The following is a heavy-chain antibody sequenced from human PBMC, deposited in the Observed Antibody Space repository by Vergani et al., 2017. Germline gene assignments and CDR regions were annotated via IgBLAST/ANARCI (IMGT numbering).Heavy chain of an antibody. CDR1: GFTFSNAW. CDR2: LNKDGTTT. D-gene: IGHD3-10*01. V-gene: IGHV3-74*03. Sequence: EVQLVESGGGLVKPGGSLRLSCAASGFTFSNAWMSWVRQAPGKGLEWVSRLNKDGTTTTYADSVRGRFTASRDNADNTLHLQMNSLRVDDTAIYFCVAGGNAGSLVYWGQGTLVTVSS. CDR3: VAGGNAGSLVY. J-gene: IGHJ4*02.